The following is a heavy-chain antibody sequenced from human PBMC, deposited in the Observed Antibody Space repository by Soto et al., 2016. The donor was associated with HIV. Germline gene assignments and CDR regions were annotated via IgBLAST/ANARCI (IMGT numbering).Heavy chain of an antibody. CDR2: IDTYNRNT. D-gene: IGHD3-22*01. Sequence: QVQLVQSGAEVKKPGASLRISCKASGYTFNSYAISWVRQAPGQGLEWMGTIDTYNRNTNYPQKLQGRVTTTTDTSTNTVYLDLLSLTSDDTAVYYCARTYDSSSYNRRFYFDYWGQGTLVTVSS. CDR1: GYTFNSYA. V-gene: IGHV1-18*01. J-gene: IGHJ4*02. CDR3: ARTYDSSSYNRRFYFDY.